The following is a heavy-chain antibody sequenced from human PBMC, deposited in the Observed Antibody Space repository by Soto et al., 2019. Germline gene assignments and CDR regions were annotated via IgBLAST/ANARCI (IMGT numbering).Heavy chain of an antibody. CDR3: ARDRLRGYDSSGFYS. CDR2: INPSDGNR. CDR1: GYRLSFYG. V-gene: IGHV1-18*01. D-gene: IGHD3-22*01. J-gene: IGHJ4*02. Sequence: GDSVKIYCRASGYRLSFYGMDWVRQAPGQGLEWMGWINPSDGNRNFAQKFEDRVTMTTATSTNTVFLELRSLKSDDTAIYYCARDRLRGYDSSGFYSWGQGTMVTVSS.